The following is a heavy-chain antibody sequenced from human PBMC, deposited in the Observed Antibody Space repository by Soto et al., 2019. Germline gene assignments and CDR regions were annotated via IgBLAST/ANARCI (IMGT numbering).Heavy chain of an antibody. CDR3: ARDSASSGVFT. CDR2: ISRSGTT. J-gene: IGHJ3*01. D-gene: IGHD6-19*01. Sequence: PSETLSLTCAVTGGSISSSNWWTWVRQPPGEGLEWVGEISRSGTTNYKPSLKSRVSISLDKSKNESSLNLGSVTAADTAMYYCARDSASSGVFTWGQGTMVTVSS. V-gene: IGHV4-4*02. CDR1: GGSISSSNW.